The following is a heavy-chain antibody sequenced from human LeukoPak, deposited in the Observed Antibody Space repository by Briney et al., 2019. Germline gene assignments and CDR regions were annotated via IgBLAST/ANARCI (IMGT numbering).Heavy chain of an antibody. D-gene: IGHD2-2*01. J-gene: IGHJ1*01. CDR1: GFTLSSYW. CDR2: IKSDGSST. Sequence: PGGSLRLSCAASGFTLSSYWMHWVRQAPGKGLVWVSRIKSDGSSTSYADSVKGRFTISRDNSKNTLYLQMNSLRAEDTAVYYCAKRPGGQLLQYFQHWGQGTLVTVSS. V-gene: IGHV3-74*01. CDR3: AKRPGGQLLQYFQH.